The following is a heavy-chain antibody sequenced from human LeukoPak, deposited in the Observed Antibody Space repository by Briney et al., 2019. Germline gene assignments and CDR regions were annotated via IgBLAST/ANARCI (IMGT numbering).Heavy chain of an antibody. CDR2: VDPEDGET. V-gene: IGHV1-69-2*01. CDR1: GYTFTDYY. Sequence: VASVKVSCKVSGYTFTDYYMHWVQQAPGKGLEWMGLVDPEDGETIYAEKFQGRVTITADTSTDTAYMELSRLRSEDTAVYYCATGLVVGASDAFDIWGQGTMVTVSS. D-gene: IGHD1-26*01. J-gene: IGHJ3*02. CDR3: ATGLVVGASDAFDI.